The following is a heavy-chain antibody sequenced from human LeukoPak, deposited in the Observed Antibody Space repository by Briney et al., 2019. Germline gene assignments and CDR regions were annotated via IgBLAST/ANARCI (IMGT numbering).Heavy chain of an antibody. CDR2: INHSGST. CDR1: GGSFSGYY. J-gene: IGHJ4*02. V-gene: IGHV4-34*01. CDR3: ARGPVYDYVWGSYRYSQKPTYYFDY. Sequence: SETLSLTCAVYGGSFSGYYWSWIRQPPGKGLEWIGEINHSGSTNYNPSLKSRVTISVDTSKDQFSLKLSSVTAADTAVYHCARGPVYDYVWGSYRYSQKPTYYFDYWGQGTLVTVSS. D-gene: IGHD3-16*02.